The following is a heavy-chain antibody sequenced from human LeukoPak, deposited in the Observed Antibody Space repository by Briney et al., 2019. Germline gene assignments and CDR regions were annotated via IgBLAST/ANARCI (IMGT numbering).Heavy chain of an antibody. Sequence: GRSLRLSCAASGFTFSSYGMHWVRQAPGKGLEWVAVISYNGSNKYYADSVKGRFTISRDNSKNTLYLQMNSLRAEDTAVYYCAKGQQWLARAAYFDYWGQGTLVTVSS. CDR2: ISYNGSNK. J-gene: IGHJ4*02. V-gene: IGHV3-30*18. D-gene: IGHD6-19*01. CDR3: AKGQQWLARAAYFDY. CDR1: GFTFSSYG.